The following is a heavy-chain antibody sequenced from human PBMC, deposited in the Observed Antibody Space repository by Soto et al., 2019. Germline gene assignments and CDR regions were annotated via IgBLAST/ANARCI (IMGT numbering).Heavy chain of an antibody. CDR1: GGTLSSYA. CDR2: IIPIFGTA. Sequence: SVKVSCKASGGTLSSYAISWVRQAPGRGLEWMGGIIPIFGTANYAQKFQGRVTITADESTSTAYMELSSLRSEDTAVYYCARTGIFGVVTPYYFDYWGQGTLVTVSS. D-gene: IGHD3-3*01. J-gene: IGHJ4*02. V-gene: IGHV1-69*13. CDR3: ARTGIFGVVTPYYFDY.